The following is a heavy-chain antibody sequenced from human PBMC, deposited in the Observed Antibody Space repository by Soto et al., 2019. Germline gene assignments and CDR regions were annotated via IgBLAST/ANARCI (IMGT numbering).Heavy chain of an antibody. V-gene: IGHV2-5*02. J-gene: IGHJ6*02. Sequence: QITLKESGPPLVKPTQTLTLTCTFSGFSLSTSGVGVGWIRQPPGKALEWLALIYWDDDKRYSPSLKSRLTITKDTSKNQVVLTMTNMDPVDTATYYCAHRSVVPAAKGMDVWGQGTTVTVSS. D-gene: IGHD2-2*01. CDR3: AHRSVVPAAKGMDV. CDR2: IYWDDDK. CDR1: GFSLSTSGVG.